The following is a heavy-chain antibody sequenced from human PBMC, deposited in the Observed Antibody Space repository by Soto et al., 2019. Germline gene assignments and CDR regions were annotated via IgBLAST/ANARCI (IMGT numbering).Heavy chain of an antibody. CDR2: IIPIFGTA. Sequence: VEIACTASEESFNSYAISWVRQAPEQGLEWMGGIIPIFGTANYAQKFQGRVTITADESTSTAYMELSSLGYDEEVEYYCTRHYGDDVWG. CDR3: TRHYGDDV. J-gene: IGHJ6*02. V-gene: IGHV1-69*01. CDR1: EESFNSYA. D-gene: IGHD3-10*01.